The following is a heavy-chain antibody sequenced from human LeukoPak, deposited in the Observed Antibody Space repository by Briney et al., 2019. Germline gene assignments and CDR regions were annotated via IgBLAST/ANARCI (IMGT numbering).Heavy chain of an antibody. J-gene: IGHJ4*02. Sequence: GESLRLSCAASGFTFSSYAMHWVRQAPGKGLEWVAVISYDGSNKYYADSVKGRFTISRDNSKNTLYLQMNSLRAEDTAVYYCAREGYCSSTSCYIGSFLDYWGQGTLVTVSS. V-gene: IGHV3-30-3*01. CDR3: AREGYCSSTSCYIGSFLDY. D-gene: IGHD2-2*02. CDR2: ISYDGSNK. CDR1: GFTFSSYA.